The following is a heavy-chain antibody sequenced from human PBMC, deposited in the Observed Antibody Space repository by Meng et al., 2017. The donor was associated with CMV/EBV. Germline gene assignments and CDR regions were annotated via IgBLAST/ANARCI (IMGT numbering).Heavy chain of an antibody. CDR1: SFRGSD. CDR3: ARPNHYCSSTSCPNWFDP. J-gene: IGHJ5*02. CDR2: INHSGST. V-gene: IGHV4-34*01. D-gene: IGHD2-2*01. Sequence: SFRGSDWSWIRQPPGKGLEWIREINHSGSTNYNPSLKSRVTISVDTSKNQFSLKLSSVTAADTAVYYCARPNHYCSSTSCPNWFDPWGQGTLVTVSS.